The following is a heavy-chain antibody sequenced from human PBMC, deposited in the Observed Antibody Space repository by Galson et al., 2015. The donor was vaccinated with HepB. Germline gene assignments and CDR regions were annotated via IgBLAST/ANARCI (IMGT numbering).Heavy chain of an antibody. D-gene: IGHD3-22*01. CDR3: ARGHQYYYDSSGSDY. J-gene: IGHJ4*02. CDR1: GFTFSSYS. V-gene: IGHV3-48*02. CDR2: ISSSSSTI. Sequence: SLRLSCAASGFTFSSYSMSWVRQAPGKGLEWVSYISSSSSTIYYADSVKGRFTISRDNAKNSLYLQMNSLRDEDTAVYYCARGHQYYYDSSGSDYWGQGTLVTVSS.